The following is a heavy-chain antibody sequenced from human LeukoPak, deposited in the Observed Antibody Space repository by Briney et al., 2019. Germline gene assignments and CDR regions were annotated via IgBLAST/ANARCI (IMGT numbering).Heavy chain of an antibody. CDR2: ISGSGGST. Sequence: GGSLRLSCAASGITFSSYAMSWVRQAPGKGLEWVSTISGSGGSTNYADSAKGRFTISRDNSKNTLLLQMNSLRAEDTAVYHCAKDRGSGWGIDYWGQGTLVTVSS. J-gene: IGHJ4*02. CDR1: GITFSSYA. CDR3: AKDRGSGWGIDY. V-gene: IGHV3-23*01. D-gene: IGHD6-19*01.